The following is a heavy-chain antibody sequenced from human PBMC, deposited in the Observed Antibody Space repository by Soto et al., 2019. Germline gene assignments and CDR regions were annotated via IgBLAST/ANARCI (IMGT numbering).Heavy chain of an antibody. J-gene: IGHJ4*02. CDR1: GFTFSSYG. D-gene: IGHD3-3*01. CDR2: IWYDGSNK. CDR3: ARGPDGYTIYRHFVALDY. V-gene: IGHV3-33*01. Sequence: QVQLVESGGGVVQPGRSLRLSCAASGFTFSSYGMHWVRQAPGKGLEWVAVIWYDGSNKYYADSVKGRFTISRDNSKNTLYLQMNSRRAEDTAVYYCARGPDGYTIYRHFVALDYWGQGTLVTVSS.